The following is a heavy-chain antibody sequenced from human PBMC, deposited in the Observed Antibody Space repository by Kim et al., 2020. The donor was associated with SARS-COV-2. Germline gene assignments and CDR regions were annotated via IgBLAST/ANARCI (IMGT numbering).Heavy chain of an antibody. CDR2: INHSAST. V-gene: IGHV4-34*01. CDR1: GGSFSGYY. Sequence: SETLSLTCAVYGGSFSGYYWSWIRQSPVKGLEWIGDINHSASTNYNPSLRSRVTISADTSNNQVSLSLSSVTAADTAVYYCARGWRVITMVQGTYFDYWGQGTLVTVSS. J-gene: IGHJ4*02. D-gene: IGHD3-10*01. CDR3: ARGWRVITMVQGTYFDY.